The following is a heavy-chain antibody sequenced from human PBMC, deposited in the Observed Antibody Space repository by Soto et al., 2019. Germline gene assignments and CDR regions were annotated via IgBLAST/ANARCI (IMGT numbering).Heavy chain of an antibody. CDR2: IYYSGST. J-gene: IGHJ4*02. V-gene: IGHV4-39*01. CDR1: GGSISSSSYY. CDR3: ARHEGVKSGYADRRPFDY. D-gene: IGHD5-12*01. Sequence: SETLSLTCTVSGGSISSSSYYWGWIRQPPGKGLEWIGSIYYSGSTYYNPSLKSRVTISVDTSKNQFSLKLSSVTAADTAVYYCARHEGVKSGYADRRPFDYWGQGTLVTVSS.